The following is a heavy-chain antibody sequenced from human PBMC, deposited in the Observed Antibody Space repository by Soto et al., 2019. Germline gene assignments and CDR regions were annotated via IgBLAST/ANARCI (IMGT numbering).Heavy chain of an antibody. J-gene: IGHJ4*02. Sequence: QVQLVQSGAEVKKPGASVKVSCKASGYTFTSYDINWVRQATGQGLEWMGWMNPNSGNTGYAQKFQGRVTMTRNTSISTAYMELSSLRSEDTAVYYCARGVSPRYYYGSGSYYDDYWGQGTLVTVSS. CDR2: MNPNSGNT. D-gene: IGHD3-10*01. CDR1: GYTFTSYD. V-gene: IGHV1-8*01. CDR3: ARGVSPRYYYGSGSYYDDY.